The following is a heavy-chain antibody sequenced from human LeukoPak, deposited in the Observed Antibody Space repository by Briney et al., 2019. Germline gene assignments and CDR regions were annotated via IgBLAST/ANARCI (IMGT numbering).Heavy chain of an antibody. CDR1: GFTFSSYW. J-gene: IGHJ4*02. D-gene: IGHD3-3*01. CDR2: INADGTSR. Sequence: PGGSLRLSCAASGFTFSSYWVHWVRQAPGKGLVWVSRINADGTSRGLADSVKGRFSISRDNANNMVYLQLNTLRAEDTALYYCGTQSGPPGLGNWGQGTLVTVSS. V-gene: IGHV3-74*01. CDR3: GTQSGPPGLGN.